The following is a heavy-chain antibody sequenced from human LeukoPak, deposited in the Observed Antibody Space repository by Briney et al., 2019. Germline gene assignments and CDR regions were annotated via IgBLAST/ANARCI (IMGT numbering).Heavy chain of an antibody. CDR3: ARDLDTYYGMDV. CDR1: GFTFSTYS. CDR2: ISSRSSTI. V-gene: IGHV3-48*01. D-gene: IGHD5-18*01. Sequence: GGSLRLSCAASGFTFSTYSMNWVRQAPGKGLEWVSYISSRSSTIYYVDSVKGRFTISRDNDKNSLYLQMNSLRAEDTAVYYCARDLDTYYGMDVWGQGTTVTVSS. J-gene: IGHJ6*02.